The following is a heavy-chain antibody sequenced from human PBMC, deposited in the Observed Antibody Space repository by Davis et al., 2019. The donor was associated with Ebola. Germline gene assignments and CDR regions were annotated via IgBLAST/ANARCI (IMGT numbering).Heavy chain of an antibody. Sequence: AASVKVSCKASGYTFTSYGISWVRQAPGQGLEWMGWISAYNGNTNYAQKLQGRVTMTTDTSTSTAYMELRSLRSDDTAVYYCARRGGYRIDDAFDIWGQGTMVTVSS. CDR2: ISAYNGNT. V-gene: IGHV1-18*01. CDR3: ARRGGYRIDDAFDI. J-gene: IGHJ3*02. CDR1: GYTFTSYG. D-gene: IGHD5-18*01.